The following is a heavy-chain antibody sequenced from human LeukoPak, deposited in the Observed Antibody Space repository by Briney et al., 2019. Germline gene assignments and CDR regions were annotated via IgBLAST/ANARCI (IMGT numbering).Heavy chain of an antibody. Sequence: PSETLSLTCAVYGGSFSGYYWSWIRQPPGKVLEWIGEINHSGSTNYNPSPKSRVTISVDTSKNQFSLKLSSVTAADTAVYYCATSYCSSTSCYPYYGMDVWGQGTTVTVSS. V-gene: IGHV4-34*01. CDR3: ATSYCSSTSCYPYYGMDV. J-gene: IGHJ6*02. CDR1: GGSFSGYY. CDR2: INHSGST. D-gene: IGHD2-2*01.